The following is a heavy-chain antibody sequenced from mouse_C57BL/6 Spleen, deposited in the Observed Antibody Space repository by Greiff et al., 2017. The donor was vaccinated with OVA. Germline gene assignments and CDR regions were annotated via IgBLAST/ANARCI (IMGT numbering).Heavy chain of an antibody. D-gene: IGHD1-1*01. V-gene: IGHV1-42*01. Sequence: VQLQQSGPELVKPGASVKISCKASGYSFTGYYMNWVKQSPEKSLEWIGEINPSTGGTTYNQKFKAKATLTVDKSSSTAYMQLKSLTSEDSAVYYCAIERVYYYGSSYPSLYEYWGQVTTLTVSS. CDR2: INPSTGGT. CDR1: GYSFTGYY. J-gene: IGHJ2*01. CDR3: AIERVYYYGSSYPSLYEY.